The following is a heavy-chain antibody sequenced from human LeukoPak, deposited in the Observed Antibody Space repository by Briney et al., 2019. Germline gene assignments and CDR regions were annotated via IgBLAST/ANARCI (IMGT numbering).Heavy chain of an antibody. J-gene: IGHJ4*02. CDR3: ARGPGRGIYCSGGSCYQPFDY. D-gene: IGHD2-15*01. Sequence: SVKVSCKASGGTFSSYAISWVRQAPGQGLEWMGGIIPIFGTANYAQKFQGRVTITADESTSTAYMELSSLRSEDTAVYYCARGPGRGIYCSGGSCYQPFDYWGQGTLVTVSA. V-gene: IGHV1-69*13. CDR1: GGTFSSYA. CDR2: IIPIFGTA.